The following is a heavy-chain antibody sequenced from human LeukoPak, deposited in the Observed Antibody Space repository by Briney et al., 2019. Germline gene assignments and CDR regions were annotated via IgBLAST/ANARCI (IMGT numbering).Heavy chain of an antibody. CDR1: GGSISSGGYY. D-gene: IGHD3-22*01. J-gene: IGHJ6*02. CDR3: AREAVPGDYYYDSSGLYYYYYYGMDV. CDR2: IYYSGST. Sequence: SQTLSLTCTVSGGSISSGGYYWSWIRQHPGKGLEWIGYIYYSGSTYYNPSLKSRVTISVDTSKNQFSLKLSSVTAADTAVYYCAREAVPGDYYYDSSGLYYYYYYGMDVWGQGTTVTVSS. V-gene: IGHV4-31*03.